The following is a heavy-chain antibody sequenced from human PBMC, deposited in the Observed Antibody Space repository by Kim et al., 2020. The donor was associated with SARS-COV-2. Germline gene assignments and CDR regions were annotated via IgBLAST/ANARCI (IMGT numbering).Heavy chain of an antibody. Sequence: ASVKVSCKASGYTFTSYGISWVRQAPGQGLEWMGWISAYNGNTNYAQKLQGRVTMTTDTSTSTAYMELRSLRSDDTAVYYCARDWPYCSGGSCYSGNFDYWGQGTLVTVSS. CDR2: ISAYNGNT. CDR1: GYTFTSYG. D-gene: IGHD2-15*01. J-gene: IGHJ4*02. CDR3: ARDWPYCSGGSCYSGNFDY. V-gene: IGHV1-18*01.